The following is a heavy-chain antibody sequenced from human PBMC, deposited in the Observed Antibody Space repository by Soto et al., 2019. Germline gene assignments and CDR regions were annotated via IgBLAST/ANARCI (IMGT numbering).Heavy chain of an antibody. D-gene: IGHD2-21*01. V-gene: IGHV3-30*18. CDR1: GFSFSSYD. CDR3: AKEFPSPTQHDFDI. J-gene: IGHJ3*02. Sequence: QVHLVESGGDVVQPGRSLRLSCAASGFSFSSYDMHWVRQAPGKGLEWVAMISYDGSDKYFSDSVKGRFTISRDNSKNKVSLEMNSLRTKDTAAYYWAKEFPSPTQHDFDIWGQGTMVTVSS. CDR2: ISYDGSDK.